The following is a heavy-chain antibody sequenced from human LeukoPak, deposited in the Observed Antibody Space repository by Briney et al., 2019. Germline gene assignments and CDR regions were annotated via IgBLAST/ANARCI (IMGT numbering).Heavy chain of an antibody. J-gene: IGHJ4*02. CDR1: GYSFTSYW. D-gene: IGHD4-17*01. Sequence: GESLKISCRGSGYSFTSYWIGWVRQMPGKGLEWVGIIYPGDSDTRYSPSFQGQVTISADKSIHTAYLQWIRPKAPHRSMYYCARLFYGDSYFDYWGQGTLVTASS. CDR2: IYPGDSDT. CDR3: ARLFYGDSYFDY. V-gene: IGHV5-51*01.